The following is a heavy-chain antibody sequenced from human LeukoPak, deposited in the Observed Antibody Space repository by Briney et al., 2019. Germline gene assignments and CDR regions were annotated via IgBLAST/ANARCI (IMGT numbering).Heavy chain of an antibody. CDR3: ARLHYYDSSYLDY. V-gene: IGHV4-31*03. J-gene: IGHJ4*02. CDR2: IYYSGST. Sequence: PSETLSLTCTVSGGSISSGGYYWGWIRQHPGKGLEWIGYIYYSGSTYYNPSLKSRVTISVDTSKNQFSLKLSSVTAADTAVYYCARLHYYDSSYLDYWGQGTLVTVSS. D-gene: IGHD3-22*01. CDR1: GGSISSGGYY.